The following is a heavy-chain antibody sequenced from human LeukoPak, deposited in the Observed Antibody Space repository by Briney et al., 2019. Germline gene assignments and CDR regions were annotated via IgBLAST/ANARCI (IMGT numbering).Heavy chain of an antibody. CDR1: GFTFNTYG. V-gene: IGHV3-30*18. Sequence: GGSLRLSCAASGFTFNTYGMHWVRQAPGKGLEWVAVTSYDGSNEYYADSVKGRFTISRDTSKNTLYLQMNSLRVEDTAVYYCAKQGRRGYSYARSYYFDYWGQGTLVTVSS. CDR3: AKQGRRGYSYARSYYFDY. J-gene: IGHJ4*02. CDR2: TSYDGSNE. D-gene: IGHD5-18*01.